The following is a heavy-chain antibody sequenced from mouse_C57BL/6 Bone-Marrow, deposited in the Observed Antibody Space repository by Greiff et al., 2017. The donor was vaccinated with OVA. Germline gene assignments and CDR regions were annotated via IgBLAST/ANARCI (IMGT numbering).Heavy chain of an antibody. CDR1: GYAFSSSW. Sequence: VQLQQSGPELVKPGASVKISCKASGYAFSSSWMNWVKQRPGKGLEWIGRIYPGDGDTNYNGKFKGKATLTADKSSSTAYMQLSSLTSEDSAVYFCARGLNWAYFDYWGQGTTLTVSS. V-gene: IGHV1-82*01. CDR3: ARGLNWAYFDY. D-gene: IGHD4-1*01. J-gene: IGHJ2*01. CDR2: IYPGDGDT.